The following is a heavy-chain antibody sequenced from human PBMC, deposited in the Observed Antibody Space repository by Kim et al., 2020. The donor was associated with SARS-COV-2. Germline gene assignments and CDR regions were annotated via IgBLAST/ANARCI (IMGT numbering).Heavy chain of an antibody. CDR1: GYTFTSYY. D-gene: IGHD3-3*01. J-gene: IGHJ6*02. CDR2: INPSGGST. CDR3: ARAARGITIFGVVMLNYYGMDV. Sequence: ASVKVSCKASGYTFTSYYMHWVRQAPGQGLEWMGLINPSGGSTSYAQKFQGRVTMTRDTSTSTVYMELSSLRSEDTAVYYCARAARGITIFGVVMLNYYGMDVWGQGTTVTVSS. V-gene: IGHV1-46*01.